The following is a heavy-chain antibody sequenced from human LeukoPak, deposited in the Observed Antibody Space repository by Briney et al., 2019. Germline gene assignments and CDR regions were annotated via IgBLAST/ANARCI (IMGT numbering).Heavy chain of an antibody. J-gene: IGHJ4*02. CDR2: ISGSGGST. V-gene: IGHV3-23*01. CDR1: GFIFSSYG. CDR3: ARDRHKYNYDSGGYPPY. Sequence: GGTLRLSCAASGFIFSSYGMSWVHQAPGKGLEWVAVISGSGGSTYYADSVKGRFTISRDNSKNTLYLQMNSLRAEDTAVYYCARDRHKYNYDSGGYPPYWGQGTLVTVSS. D-gene: IGHD3-22*01.